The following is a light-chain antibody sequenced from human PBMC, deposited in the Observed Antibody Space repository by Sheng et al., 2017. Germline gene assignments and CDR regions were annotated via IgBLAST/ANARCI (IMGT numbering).Light chain of an antibody. CDR3: QAWDNNIV. Sequence: SHELTQPPSVSVSPGQTASITCSGDKLGDKDASWYQQKPGQSPVLVIYQNFKRPSGIPERFSASNSGNTATLTISGTQAIDDADYYCQAWDNNIVFGRGTKLTVL. J-gene: IGLJ2*01. V-gene: IGLV3-1*01. CDR1: KLGDKD. CDR2: QNF.